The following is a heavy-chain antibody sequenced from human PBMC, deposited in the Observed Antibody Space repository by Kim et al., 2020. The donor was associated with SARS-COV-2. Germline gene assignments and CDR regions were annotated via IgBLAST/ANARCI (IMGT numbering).Heavy chain of an antibody. J-gene: IGHJ6*02. V-gene: IGHV4-59*13. Sequence: SETLSLTCTVSGGSISSYYWSWIRQPPGKGLEWIGYIYYSGSTNYNPSLKSRVTISVDTSKNQFSLKLSSVTAADTAVYYCARGEVLLWFGALSYYGMDVWGQGTTVTVSS. D-gene: IGHD3-10*01. CDR2: IYYSGST. CDR3: ARGEVLLWFGALSYYGMDV. CDR1: GGSISSYY.